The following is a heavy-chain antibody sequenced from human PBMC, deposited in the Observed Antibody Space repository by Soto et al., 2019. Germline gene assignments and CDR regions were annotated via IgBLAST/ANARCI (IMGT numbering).Heavy chain of an antibody. CDR1: GGSMRNYF. D-gene: IGHD6-13*01. V-gene: IGHV4-59*01. J-gene: IGHJ4*02. CDR3: AAGEASSRNLAPYYLDF. CDR2: IHYSGAT. Sequence: KTSETLSLTCTVSGGSMRNYFWTWIRQPPGKGLEWIGYIHYSGATSFFPSHSPSLRGRVTISEDTSKNQFSLKLLSVTTADTAVYFCAAGEASSRNLAPYYLDFWGQGTLVTVSS.